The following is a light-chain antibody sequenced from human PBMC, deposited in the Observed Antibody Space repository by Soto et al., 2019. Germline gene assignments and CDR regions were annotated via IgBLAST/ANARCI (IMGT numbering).Light chain of an antibody. CDR3: VLYMGAGSVV. CDR1: SGSVSTNSY. Sequence: QTVVTQEPSFSVSPGGTVTLTCGLNSGSVSTNSYPTWYQQTPGQAPRTLIYNTNTRSSGVPDRFSGSIVGNKAALTISGAQADDECDYYCVLYMGAGSVVFGGGTKLTVL. V-gene: IGLV8-61*01. J-gene: IGLJ2*01. CDR2: NTN.